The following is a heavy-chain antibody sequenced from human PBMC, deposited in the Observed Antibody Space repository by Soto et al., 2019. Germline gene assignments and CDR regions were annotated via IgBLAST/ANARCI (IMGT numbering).Heavy chain of an antibody. V-gene: IGHV4-39*01. CDR3: ARQAGPNPGYYYGSGSYYMYDY. Sequence: PSETRSLTCTVSGGSISSSSYYWVWIRQPPGKGREWIGSIYYSRSTYYNPSLKSRVTISVDTSKNQFSLKLSSVTAADTAVYYCARQAGPNPGYYYGSGSYYMYDYWGQGTLVTVSS. CDR2: IYYSRST. J-gene: IGHJ4*02. D-gene: IGHD3-10*01. CDR1: GGSISSSSYY.